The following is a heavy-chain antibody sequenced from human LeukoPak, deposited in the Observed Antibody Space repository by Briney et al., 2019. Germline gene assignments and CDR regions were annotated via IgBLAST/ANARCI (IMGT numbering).Heavy chain of an antibody. CDR2: IYYSASP. Sequence: TPSETLSLTCTVPGASISSSSYYWGWIRQPPGRGLEWIGSIYYSASPYYHPSLKSRVTISVDTSKNQFSLQLSSVSAADTAVYYCARDYGGNFGGDAFDIWGQGTMVTVSS. CDR1: GASISSSSYY. D-gene: IGHD4-23*01. CDR3: ARDYGGNFGGDAFDI. V-gene: IGHV4-39*02. J-gene: IGHJ3*02.